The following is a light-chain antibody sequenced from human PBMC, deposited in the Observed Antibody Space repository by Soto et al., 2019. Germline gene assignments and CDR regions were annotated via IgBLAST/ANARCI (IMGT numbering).Light chain of an antibody. J-gene: IGLJ1*01. Sequence: QSALTQPASVSGSPGQSFTISCTETSSDVGAYNFVSWHQQHPGKAPKLMLYTVYDRPSGISYRFSGSKSGNTASLTISGLQGEDEADYYCSAYTVSRTYVFGTGTKVTVL. CDR1: SSDVGAYNF. V-gene: IGLV2-14*03. CDR2: TVY. CDR3: SAYTVSRTYV.